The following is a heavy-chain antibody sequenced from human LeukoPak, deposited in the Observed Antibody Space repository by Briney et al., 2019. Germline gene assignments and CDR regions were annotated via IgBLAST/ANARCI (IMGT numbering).Heavy chain of an antibody. CDR3: ASWGSSSWYYFDY. Sequence: ASVKVSCQASGYTFTGYYMHWVRQAPGQGLEWMGWINPNSGGTHYAQKFQGRVTMTRDTSISTAYMELSRLRSDDTAVHYCASWGSSSWYYFDYWGQGTLVTVSS. CDR1: GYTFTGYY. D-gene: IGHD6-13*01. V-gene: IGHV1-2*02. CDR2: INPNSGGT. J-gene: IGHJ4*02.